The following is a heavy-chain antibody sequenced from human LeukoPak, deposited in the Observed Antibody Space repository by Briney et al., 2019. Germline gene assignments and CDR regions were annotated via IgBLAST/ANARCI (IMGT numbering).Heavy chain of an antibody. CDR2: INHSGST. CDR1: GGSFSGYY. D-gene: IGHD3-10*01. V-gene: IGHV4-34*01. J-gene: IGHJ4*02. Sequence: SETLSLTCAVYGGSFSGYYWSWIRQPPGKGLEWIGEINHSGSTNYNPSLKSRVTISVDRSKNQFSLKLSSVTAADTAVYYCARDSGTFDYWGQGTLVTVSS. CDR3: ARDSGTFDY.